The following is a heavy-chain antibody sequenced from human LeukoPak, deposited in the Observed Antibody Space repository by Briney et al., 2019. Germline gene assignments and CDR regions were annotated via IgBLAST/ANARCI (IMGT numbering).Heavy chain of an antibody. V-gene: IGHV3-21*01. CDR3: ARDSGYCGGGSCYNDAFDS. Sequence: PRGSLRLSCAASGFTFTSYSMNWVRQAPGKGLEWVSCINTSSRYIYYADSVKGRLTISRDNANNSLYLQMNSLRAEDTAVYYCARDSGYCGGGSCYNDAFDSWGEGTMVSVSS. CDR2: INTSSRYI. J-gene: IGHJ3*02. CDR1: GFTFTSYS. D-gene: IGHD2-15*01.